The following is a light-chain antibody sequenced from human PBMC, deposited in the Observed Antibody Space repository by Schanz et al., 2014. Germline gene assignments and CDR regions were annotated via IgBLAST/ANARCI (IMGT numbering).Light chain of an antibody. Sequence: QSALTQPASVSGSPGQSITISCTGTSSDFNGYNYVSWYQQHPGKAPKLVMYDVSSRPSGVSNRFSGSKSGNTASLTISGLQAEDEADYYCSSYRRGRIREFGGGTKLTVL. J-gene: IGLJ3*02. CDR3: SSYRRGRIRE. V-gene: IGLV2-14*03. CDR2: DVS. CDR1: SSDFNGYNY.